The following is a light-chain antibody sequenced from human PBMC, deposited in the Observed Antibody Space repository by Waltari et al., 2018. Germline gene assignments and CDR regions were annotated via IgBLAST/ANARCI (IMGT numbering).Light chain of an antibody. V-gene: IGLV1-47*01. CDR2: RND. Sequence: QSVLTQPPSASGTPGQRVTISCSGSSSNIGTNYIYWYQQLPGTAPKLLIFRNDQRPAGVPDGFSASKSGTSASRAISGLRSEDEADYYCASWGDGLSGPSVVFGGGTKLTVL. CDR1: SSNIGTNY. J-gene: IGLJ2*01. CDR3: ASWGDGLSGPSVV.